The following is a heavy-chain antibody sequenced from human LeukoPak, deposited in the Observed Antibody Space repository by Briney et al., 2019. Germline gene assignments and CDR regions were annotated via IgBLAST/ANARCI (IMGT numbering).Heavy chain of an antibody. CDR3: ARDLAVITMVRGVMGYYFDY. Sequence: PGGALRLSCAASGFTFRSFGMSWVRQAPGKGLEWVSEITKSGGRTHYADSVKGRFSISRDNSKNMLYLQMNSLRAEDTAVYYCARDLAVITMVRGVMGYYFDYWGQGTLVTVSS. J-gene: IGHJ4*02. CDR2: ITKSGGRT. CDR1: GFTFRSFG. V-gene: IGHV3-23*01. D-gene: IGHD3-10*01.